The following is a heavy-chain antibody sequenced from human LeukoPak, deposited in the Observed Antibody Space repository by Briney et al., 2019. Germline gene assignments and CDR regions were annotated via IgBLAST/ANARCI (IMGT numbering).Heavy chain of an antibody. CDR2: IKSKTDGGTT. Sequence: GGSLRLSCAASGFTFSNAWMSWVRQAPGKGLEWVGRIKSKTDGGTTDYAAPVKGRFTISRDDSKNTLYLQMNSLKTEDTAVYYCTTEEMATIPFDHWGQGTLVTVSS. J-gene: IGHJ4*02. CDR1: GFTFSNAW. CDR3: TTEEMATIPFDH. V-gene: IGHV3-15*01. D-gene: IGHD5-24*01.